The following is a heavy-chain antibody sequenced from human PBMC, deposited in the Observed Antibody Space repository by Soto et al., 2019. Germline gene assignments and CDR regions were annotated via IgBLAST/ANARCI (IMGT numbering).Heavy chain of an antibody. D-gene: IGHD6-13*01. J-gene: IGHJ4*02. V-gene: IGHV1-69*01. CDR3: ARDLIAAAGRRGSHGFDDY. CDR2: IIPIFGTA. CDR1: GGTFSSYA. Sequence: QVQLVQSGAEVKKPGSSVKVSCKASGGTFSSYAISWVRQAPGQGLEWMGGIIPIFGTASYAQKFQGRVTITADESTSTAYMELSSLRSEDTAVYYCARDLIAAAGRRGSHGFDDYWGQGTLVTVSS.